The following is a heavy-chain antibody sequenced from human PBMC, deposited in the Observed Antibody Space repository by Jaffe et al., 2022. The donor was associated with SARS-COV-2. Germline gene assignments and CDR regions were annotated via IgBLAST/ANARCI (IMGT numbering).Heavy chain of an antibody. CDR1: GFTFDDYG. Sequence: EVQLVESGGGVVRPGGSLRLSCAASGFTFDDYGMSWVRQAPGKGLEWVSGINWNGGSTGYADSVKGRFTISRDNAKNSLYLQMNSLRAEDTALYHCAREGRYYDPRYYYYMDVWGKGTTVTVSS. CDR2: INWNGGST. D-gene: IGHD3-22*01. V-gene: IGHV3-20*01. CDR3: AREGRYYDPRYYYYMDV. J-gene: IGHJ6*03.